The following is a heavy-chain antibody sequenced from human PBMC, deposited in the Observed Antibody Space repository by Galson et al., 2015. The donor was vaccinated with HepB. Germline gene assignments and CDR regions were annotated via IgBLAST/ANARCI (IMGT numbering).Heavy chain of an antibody. D-gene: IGHD3-10*01. J-gene: IGHJ4*02. CDR2: IHSDGSS. CDR1: GFTFSRDW. V-gene: IGHV3-74*01. CDR3: ARGGPRESYFDN. Sequence: SLRLSCAASGFTFSRDWMHWVRQAPGKGLVWVSRIHSDGSSIYADSVQGRFTISRDNAKNTLYLQMNSLRAEDTAVYYCARGGPRESYFDNWGRGTLVTVSS.